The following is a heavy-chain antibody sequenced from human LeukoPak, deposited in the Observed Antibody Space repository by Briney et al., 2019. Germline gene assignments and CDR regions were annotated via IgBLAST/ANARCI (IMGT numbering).Heavy chain of an antibody. CDR2: IYTSGGT. V-gene: IGHV4-61*02. Sequence: SQTLSLTCTVSGGSISSGSYYWSWIRQPAGKGLECIGRIYTSGGTNYNPSLQSRVTISVDSSKNQFSLKLSSVTAADTAVYYCVRGSSDWNAFHIWGHGTRVTVSS. CDR3: VRGSSDWNAFHI. D-gene: IGHD6-19*01. CDR1: GGSISSGSYY. J-gene: IGHJ3*02.